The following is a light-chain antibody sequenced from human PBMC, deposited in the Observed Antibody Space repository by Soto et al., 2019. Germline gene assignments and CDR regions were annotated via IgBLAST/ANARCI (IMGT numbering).Light chain of an antibody. CDR2: GAS. J-gene: IGKJ4*01. CDR3: QQATNWLLT. CDR1: QSISSN. V-gene: IGKV3-15*01. Sequence: ETVMTQSPATLSVYTGEGATLSCRASQSISSNLAWYQQKPGQAPRLLIYGASTRATGIPARFTGSGSGTEFTLTISSLQSEDFAVYYCQQATNWLLTFGGGAKVDI.